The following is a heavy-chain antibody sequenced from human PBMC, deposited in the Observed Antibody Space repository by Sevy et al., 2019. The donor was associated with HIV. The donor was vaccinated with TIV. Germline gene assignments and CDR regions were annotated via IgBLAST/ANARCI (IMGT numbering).Heavy chain of an antibody. CDR2: IYKNSQA. CDR3: VRSLGGPLNQ. J-gene: IGHJ4*02. Sequence: GGSLRLSCAASGFNISIDFMSWVRQAPGKGLECLSVIYKNSQAYYMDSVMGRFTISRDNSRNRLYLHMTSLRVEDTAKYYYVRSLGGPLNQWGQGTLVTVSS. V-gene: IGHV3-53*01. CDR1: GFNISIDF. D-gene: IGHD3-16*01.